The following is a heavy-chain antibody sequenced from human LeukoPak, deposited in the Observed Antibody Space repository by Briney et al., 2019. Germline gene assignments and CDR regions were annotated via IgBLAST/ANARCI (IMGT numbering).Heavy chain of an antibody. CDR2: IKQDGSEK. CDR3: ARGQWLDYFEY. J-gene: IGHJ4*02. Sequence: GGCLRLSCAASGFTFSSYWMSWVRQAPGKGPEWVANIKQDGSEKYYVDSVKGRFTISRDNAKNSLYLQMNSLRAEDTAVYYCARGQWLDYFEYWGQGTLVTVSS. CDR1: GFTFSSYW. V-gene: IGHV3-7*04. D-gene: IGHD6-19*01.